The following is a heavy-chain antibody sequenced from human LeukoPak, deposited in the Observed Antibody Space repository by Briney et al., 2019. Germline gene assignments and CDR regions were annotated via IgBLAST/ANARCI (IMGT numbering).Heavy chain of an antibody. J-gene: IGHJ4*02. CDR2: INWNGGST. V-gene: IGHV3-20*04. CDR3: ARATRYNWNYGGLDY. Sequence: GGSLRLSCAASGFTFDDYGMSWVRQAPGKGLEWVSGINWNGGSTVYADSVKGRFTISRDNAKNSLYLQMNSLRAEDTALYYCARATRYNWNYGGLDYWGQGTLVTVSS. D-gene: IGHD1-7*01. CDR1: GFTFDDYG.